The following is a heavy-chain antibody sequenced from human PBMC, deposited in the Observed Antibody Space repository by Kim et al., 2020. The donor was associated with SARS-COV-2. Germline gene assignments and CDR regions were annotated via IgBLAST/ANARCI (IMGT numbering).Heavy chain of an antibody. J-gene: IGHJ4*02. D-gene: IGHD3-22*01. CDR2: INHSGST. Sequence: SETLSLTCAVYGGSFSGYYWSWIRQPPGKGLEWIGEINHSGSTNYNPSLKSRVTISVDTSKNQFSLKLSSVTAADTAVYYCAREGAYYYDSSGYSYWGQGTLVTVSS. CDR1: GGSFSGYY. V-gene: IGHV4-34*01. CDR3: AREGAYYYDSSGYSY.